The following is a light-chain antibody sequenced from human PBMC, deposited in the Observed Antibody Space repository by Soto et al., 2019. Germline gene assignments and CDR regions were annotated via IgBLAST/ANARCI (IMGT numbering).Light chain of an antibody. Sequence: QSVLTQPPSASGTPGQRVTISCSTSSSNIGGNTVNWYQQVPGTAPKLLIYSYDQRPSGVPDRFSGSKSGTSASLAISVLQSEDEADYYCAAWDASLNGYVFGTGTKVTVL. CDR3: AAWDASLNGYV. J-gene: IGLJ1*01. CDR1: SSNIGGNT. CDR2: SYD. V-gene: IGLV1-44*01.